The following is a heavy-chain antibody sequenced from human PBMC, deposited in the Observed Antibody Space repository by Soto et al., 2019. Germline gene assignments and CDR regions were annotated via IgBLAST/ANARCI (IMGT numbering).Heavy chain of an antibody. V-gene: IGHV1-46*01. D-gene: IGHD7-27*01. CDR3: TRGPSGDKVDY. CDR2: INPSGGST. CDR1: GYTFTSFY. Sequence: ASVKVSCKASGYTFTSFYIHWVRQAPGQGLEWMGIINPSGGSTSYAQKFQGRVTISLDTSKSQFSLMLTSVSATDTAVYYCTRGPSGDKVDYWSPGTLVTVSS. J-gene: IGHJ4*02.